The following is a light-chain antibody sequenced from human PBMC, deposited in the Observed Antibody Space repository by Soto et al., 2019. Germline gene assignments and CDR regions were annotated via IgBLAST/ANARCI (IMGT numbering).Light chain of an antibody. CDR3: QQYGSSVKT. CDR2: GAS. CDR1: QSVSNNY. J-gene: IGKJ1*01. V-gene: IGKV3-20*01. Sequence: EIVLTQSPGTLSLSPGERATLSCRASQSVSNNYLAWYQQKPGQAPSLLIFGASNRAPDIPDRFSGSGSGTDFTLTISRLEPEGFAVYFCQQYGSSVKTFGQGTKVDIK.